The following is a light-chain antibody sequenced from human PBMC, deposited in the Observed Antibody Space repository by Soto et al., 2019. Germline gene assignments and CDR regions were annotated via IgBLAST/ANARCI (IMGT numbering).Light chain of an antibody. J-gene: IGKJ1*01. CDR3: QHMRT. CDR1: QNIXXX. V-gene: IGKV1-5*01. Sequence: DIQMTQSPSTLSASIGDRVTITCRASQNIXXXXXXXXXXXXXXXXFLIYDASTLESGVPSRFSGSGFGTEFSLTISSLQPDDFGSYYCQHMRTFGQGTKVDIK. CDR2: DAS.